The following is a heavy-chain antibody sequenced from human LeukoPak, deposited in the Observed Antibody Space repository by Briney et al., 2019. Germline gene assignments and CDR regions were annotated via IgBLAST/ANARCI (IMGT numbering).Heavy chain of an antibody. Sequence: GGSLRLSCAASGFTFNSYEMNWVRQAPGKGLEWVSYISSSGSPIYYADSVEGRFTISRDNAKNSLYLQMSSLRAEDTAMYYCARVYSNYDPAAMDVWGQGTTVTVSS. CDR1: GFTFNSYE. J-gene: IGHJ6*02. CDR3: ARVYSNYDPAAMDV. V-gene: IGHV3-48*03. D-gene: IGHD4-11*01. CDR2: ISSSGSPI.